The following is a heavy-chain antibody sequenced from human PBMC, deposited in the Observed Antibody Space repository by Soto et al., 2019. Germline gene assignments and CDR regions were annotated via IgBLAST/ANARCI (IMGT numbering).Heavy chain of an antibody. Sequence: QVQLQQWGAGLLKPSETLSLTRAVYGGSFSDFHWSWIRQPPGKGLEWIGEIHHRGNTNYNPSLRSRVTMSVDTSQNQFSLKVTSVTAADTAVYYCARTHYSMDVWDKGTTVTVSS. V-gene: IGHV4-34*01. CDR3: ARTHYSMDV. J-gene: IGHJ6*03. CDR2: IHHRGNT. CDR1: GGSFSDFH.